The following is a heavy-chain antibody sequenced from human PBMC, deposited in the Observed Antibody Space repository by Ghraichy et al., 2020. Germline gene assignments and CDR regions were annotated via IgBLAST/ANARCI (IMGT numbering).Heavy chain of an antibody. Sequence: SETLSLTCAVYGGSFSGYYWSWIRQPPGKGLEWIGEINHSGSTNYNPSLKSRVTISVDTSKNQFSLKLSSVTAADTAVYYCASGLKATTVTQVGMDVWGQGTTVTVSS. CDR1: GGSFSGYY. CDR3: ASGLKATTVTQVGMDV. J-gene: IGHJ6*02. CDR2: INHSGST. V-gene: IGHV4-34*01. D-gene: IGHD4-17*01.